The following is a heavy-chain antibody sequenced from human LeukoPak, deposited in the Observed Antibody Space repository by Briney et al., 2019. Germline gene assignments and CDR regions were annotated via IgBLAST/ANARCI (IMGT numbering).Heavy chain of an antibody. D-gene: IGHD3-10*01. CDR3: ARDGLSYCGSGSYYLFDY. CDR2: ISYDGSNK. V-gene: IGHV3-30*04. Sequence: GGSLRLSCAASGFTFSSYAMHWVRQAPGKGLEWVAVISYDGSNKYYADSVKGRFTISRDNSKNTLYLQMNSLRAEDTAVYYCARDGLSYCGSGSYYLFDYWGQGTLVTVSS. J-gene: IGHJ4*02. CDR1: GFTFSSYA.